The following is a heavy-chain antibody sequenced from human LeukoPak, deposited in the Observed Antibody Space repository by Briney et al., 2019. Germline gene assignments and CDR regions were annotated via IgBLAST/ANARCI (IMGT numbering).Heavy chain of an antibody. Sequence: GGSLRLSCAASGFTFSSYGMHWVRQAPGKGLEWVAVISYDGSNKYYADSVKSRFTISRDNSKNTLYLQMNSLRAEDTAVYYCAKDRFDYWGQGTLVTVSS. V-gene: IGHV3-30*18. CDR2: ISYDGSNK. J-gene: IGHJ4*02. CDR3: AKDRFDY. CDR1: GFTFSSYG.